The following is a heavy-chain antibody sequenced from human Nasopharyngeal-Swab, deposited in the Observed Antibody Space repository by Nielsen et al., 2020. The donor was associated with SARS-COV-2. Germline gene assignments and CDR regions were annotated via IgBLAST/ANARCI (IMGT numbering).Heavy chain of an antibody. Sequence: GGSLRLSCAASGFTFSNYAMNWVRKAPGKGLEWVPGISESGGTTYHTDSVRGRFTISRNNSKNTVYLQMNSLRAGDTAVYYCAKCRGPWTVATGAFDVWGQGTVITVSS. J-gene: IGHJ3*01. D-gene: IGHD4-17*01. V-gene: IGHV3-23*01. CDR3: AKCRGPWTVATGAFDV. CDR2: ISESGGTT. CDR1: GFTFSNYA.